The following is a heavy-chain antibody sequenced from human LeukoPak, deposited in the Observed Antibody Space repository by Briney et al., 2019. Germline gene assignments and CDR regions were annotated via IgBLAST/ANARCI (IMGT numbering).Heavy chain of an antibody. CDR2: IYYSGST. V-gene: IGHV4-61*01. Sequence: PSETLSLTCTVSGGSISSSSYYWSWIRQPPGKGLEWIGYIYYSGSTNYNPSLKSRVTISVDTSKNQFSLRLNSVTAADTAVYYCARDQWLVIINWFDPWGQGTLVTVSS. CDR3: ARDQWLVIINWFDP. D-gene: IGHD6-19*01. CDR1: GGSISSSSYY. J-gene: IGHJ5*02.